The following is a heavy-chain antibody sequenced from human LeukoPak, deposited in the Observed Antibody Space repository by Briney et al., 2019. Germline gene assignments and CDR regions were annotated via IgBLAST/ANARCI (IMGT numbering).Heavy chain of an antibody. J-gene: IGHJ4*02. Sequence: SVKVSCKASGGTFSSYAISWVRQAPGQGLEWMGRIIPTLGIANYAQKFQGRATITADKSTSTAYMELSSLRSEDTAVYYCAREWELLPYFDYWGQGTLVTVSS. CDR1: GGTFSSYA. V-gene: IGHV1-69*04. D-gene: IGHD1-26*01. CDR2: IIPTLGIA. CDR3: AREWELLPYFDY.